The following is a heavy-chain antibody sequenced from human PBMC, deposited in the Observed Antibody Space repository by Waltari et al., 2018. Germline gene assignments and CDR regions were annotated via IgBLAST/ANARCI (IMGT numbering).Heavy chain of an antibody. CDR2: ISSSSSTI. J-gene: IGHJ4*02. CDR1: GFTFSSYS. CDR3: ANLWFRERFDY. Sequence: EVQLVESGGGLVQPGGSLRLSCAASGFTFSSYSMNWVRQAPGKGLEGVSYISSSSSTIYYEDSVKGRFTISRDNAKNSLYRQMNSLRAEDTAVYYCANLWFRERFDYWGQGTLVTVSS. V-gene: IGHV3-48*04. D-gene: IGHD3-10*01.